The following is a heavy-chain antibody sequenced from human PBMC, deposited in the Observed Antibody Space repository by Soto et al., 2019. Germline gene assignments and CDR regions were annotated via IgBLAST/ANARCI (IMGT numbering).Heavy chain of an antibody. CDR3: ARGDIVLVPAANPGPYDAFDI. CDR1: GGSISSGGYY. D-gene: IGHD2-2*01. Sequence: SETLSLTCTVSGGSISSGGYYWSWIRQHPGKGLEWIGYIYYSGSTYYNPSLKSRVTISVDTSKNQFSLKLSSVTAADTAVYYCARGDIVLVPAANPGPYDAFDIWGQGTMVTVSS. J-gene: IGHJ3*02. V-gene: IGHV4-31*03. CDR2: IYYSGST.